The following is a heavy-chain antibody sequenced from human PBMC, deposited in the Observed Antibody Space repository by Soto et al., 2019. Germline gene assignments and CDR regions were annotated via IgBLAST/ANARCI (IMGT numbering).Heavy chain of an antibody. V-gene: IGHV5-51*01. CDR1: GYSFTSYL. CDR3: ARGQVVTRYMNDAFDI. D-gene: IGHD2-2*01. Sequence: GESLKISFKGSGYSFTSYLIGWVRQMPGKGLEWMGIIYPGDSDTRYSPSFQGQVTISADKYISTAYLQWSSLKASDTAMYYCARGQVVTRYMNDAFDIGGEGTMV. CDR2: IYPGDSDT. J-gene: IGHJ3*02.